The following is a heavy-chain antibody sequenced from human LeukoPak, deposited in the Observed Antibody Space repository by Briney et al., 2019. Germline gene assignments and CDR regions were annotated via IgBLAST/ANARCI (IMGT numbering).Heavy chain of an antibody. D-gene: IGHD3-22*01. CDR1: GFIVSSNY. J-gene: IGHJ4*02. Sequence: GGSLRLSCAASGFIVSSNYMSWVRQAPGKGLEWVSVIYRDGSTYYADSVKGRFTISRDNSKNTLYLQMNNVRAEDTAVYYCARAAYDSNGYTANHDYWGQGTLVTVSS. V-gene: IGHV3-53*01. CDR2: IYRDGST. CDR3: ARAAYDSNGYTANHDY.